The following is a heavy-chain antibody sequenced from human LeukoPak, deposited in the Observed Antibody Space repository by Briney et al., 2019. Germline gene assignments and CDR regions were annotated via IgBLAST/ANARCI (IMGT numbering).Heavy chain of an antibody. Sequence: ASVKVSCKASGYTFTSYGISWVRQAPGEGLEWVGWVSASNGHTNYAQKFKGRVTMTTDTSTTTAFMDLRSLTSDDTAVYYCARDHWNSDREFAFWGQGTLVTVSS. D-gene: IGHD1/OR15-1a*01. CDR3: ARDHWNSDREFAF. CDR2: VSASNGHT. CDR1: GYTFTSYG. J-gene: IGHJ4*02. V-gene: IGHV1-18*01.